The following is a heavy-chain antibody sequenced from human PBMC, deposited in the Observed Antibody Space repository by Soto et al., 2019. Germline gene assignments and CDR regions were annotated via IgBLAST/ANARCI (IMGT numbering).Heavy chain of an antibody. CDR1: GGSLDNYY. V-gene: IGHV4-59*08. D-gene: IGHD3-22*01. CDR2: IYYKGTT. Sequence: QVQLHESGPGLVKPSETLSLSCSVSGGSLDNYYWTWIRQPAGKGLEFIGYIYYKGTTTYNPSLKSRVAISIDTSKNQFSLQLTSVIAADTAIYYCARLGDYYQSLGTWGRGTLVTVSS. J-gene: IGHJ5*02. CDR3: ARLGDYYQSLGT.